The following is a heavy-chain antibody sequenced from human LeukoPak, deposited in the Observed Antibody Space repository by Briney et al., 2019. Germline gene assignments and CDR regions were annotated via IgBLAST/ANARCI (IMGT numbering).Heavy chain of an antibody. D-gene: IGHD3-22*01. V-gene: IGHV3-30-3*01. CDR1: GFTFSSYA. Sequence: GGSLRLSCAASGFTFSSYAMHWVRQAPGKGLEWVAVISYDGSNKYYADSVKGRFTISRDNSKNTLYPQMNSLRAEDTAVYYCARVQYYDSSGYEGAQYFQHWGQGTLVTVSS. J-gene: IGHJ1*01. CDR3: ARVQYYDSSGYEGAQYFQH. CDR2: ISYDGSNK.